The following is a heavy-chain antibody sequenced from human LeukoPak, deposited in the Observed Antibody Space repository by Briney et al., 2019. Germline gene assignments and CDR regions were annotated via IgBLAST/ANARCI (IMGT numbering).Heavy chain of an antibody. CDR2: ISYDGTTQ. J-gene: IGHJ4*02. D-gene: IGHD3-10*01. V-gene: IGHV3-30*18. CDR1: GFNFTSYG. Sequence: GGSLRLSCAASGFNFTSYGMRWVRQAPGKGLDWVAVISYDGTTQYYADSVKGRFTISRDNSKNTLFLQMNSLRAEDTALYYCVKEARLLWFGEPGDYWGQGTLVTVSS. CDR3: VKEARLLWFGEPGDY.